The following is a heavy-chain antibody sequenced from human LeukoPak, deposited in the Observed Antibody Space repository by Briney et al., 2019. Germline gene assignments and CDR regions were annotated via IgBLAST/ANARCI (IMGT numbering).Heavy chain of an antibody. V-gene: IGHV3-21*01. CDR3: ATELGYCSSTSCKTADY. D-gene: IGHD2-2*01. CDR1: GFTFSSYS. Sequence: GGSLRLSCAASGFTFSSYSMNWVRQAPGKGLEWVSSISSSSSYIYYADSVKGRFTISRDNAKNSLYLQMNSLRAEDTAVYYCATELGYCSSTSCKTADYWGQGTLVTVSS. J-gene: IGHJ4*02. CDR2: ISSSSSYI.